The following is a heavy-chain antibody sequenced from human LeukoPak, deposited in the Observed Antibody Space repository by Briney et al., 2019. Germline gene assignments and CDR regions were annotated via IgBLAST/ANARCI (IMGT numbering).Heavy chain of an antibody. CDR1: GGSISSSSYY. Sequence: SETLSLTCTVSGGSISSSSYYWGWIRQPPGKGLEWIGSIYYSGSTYYNPSLKSRVTISVDTSKNQFSLKLSSVTAAYTAVYYCARDRWELGYDFWSGYSYYMGVWGKGTTVTVSS. CDR2: IYYSGST. J-gene: IGHJ6*03. V-gene: IGHV4-39*07. CDR3: ARDRWELGYDFWSGYSYYMGV. D-gene: IGHD3-3*01.